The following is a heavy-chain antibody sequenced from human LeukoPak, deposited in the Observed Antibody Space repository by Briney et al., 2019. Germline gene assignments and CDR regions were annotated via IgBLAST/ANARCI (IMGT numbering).Heavy chain of an antibody. V-gene: IGHV4-34*01. CDR3: ARGYCSGGSCYSWFDP. CDR1: GGSFSGYY. CDR2: INHSGST. J-gene: IGHJ5*02. D-gene: IGHD2-15*01. Sequence: SETLSLTCDVYGGSFSGYYWSWIRQPPGKGLEWIGEINHSGSTNYNPSLKSRVTISVDTSKNQFSLELSSVTAADTAVYYCARGYCSGGSCYSWFDPWGQGTLVTVSS.